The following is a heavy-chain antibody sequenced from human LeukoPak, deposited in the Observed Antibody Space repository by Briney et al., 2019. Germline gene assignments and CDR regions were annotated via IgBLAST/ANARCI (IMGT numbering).Heavy chain of an antibody. Sequence: GGSLRLSCAASGFTFTNYAMTWVRQAPGKGLEWVSGISGSGDNTYYADSVKGRFTISRDNFKNMVFLQMNSLRAEDTAVYYCAKDRSAVPAASNYWGQGTLVTVSS. D-gene: IGHD2-2*01. CDR3: AKDRSAVPAASNY. V-gene: IGHV3-23*01. CDR1: GFTFTNYA. J-gene: IGHJ4*02. CDR2: ISGSGDNT.